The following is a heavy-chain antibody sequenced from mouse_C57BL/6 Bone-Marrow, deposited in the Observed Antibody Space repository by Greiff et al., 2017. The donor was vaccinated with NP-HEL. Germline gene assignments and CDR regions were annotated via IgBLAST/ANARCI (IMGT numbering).Heavy chain of an antibody. D-gene: IGHD4-1*01. CDR3: ASEAGTRGYWYFDV. V-gene: IGHV1-72*01. CDR1: GYTFTSYW. CDR2: IDPNSGGT. J-gene: IGHJ1*03. Sequence: QVQLKQPGAELVKPGASVKLSCKASGYTFTSYWMHWVKQRPGRGLEWIGRIDPNSGGTKYNEKFKSKATLTVDKPSSTAYMQLSSLTSEASAVYYCASEAGTRGYWYFDVWGTGTTVTVSS.